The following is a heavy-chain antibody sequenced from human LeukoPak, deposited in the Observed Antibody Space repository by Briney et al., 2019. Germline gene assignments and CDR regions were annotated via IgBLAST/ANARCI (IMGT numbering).Heavy chain of an antibody. CDR3: ARLSPTGVGYYYMDV. Sequence: PSETLSLTCTVSGGSISSYYWSWIRQPPGKGLEWIGYIYYSGSTNYNPSLKRGVTIKVEKSKNQFSQKVRSMDAADAAVYYCARLSPTGVGYYYMDVWGKGTTVTVSS. CDR2: IYYSGST. J-gene: IGHJ6*03. CDR1: GGSISSYY. D-gene: IGHD2-8*02. V-gene: IGHV4-59*01.